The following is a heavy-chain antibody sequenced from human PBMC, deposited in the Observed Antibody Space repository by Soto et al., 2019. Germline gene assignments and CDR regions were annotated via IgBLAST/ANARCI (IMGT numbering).Heavy chain of an antibody. J-gene: IGHJ2*01. CDR1: GFTFTSST. CDR3: ARDLSLGSLGYCSGGSCFNWYFDL. Sequence: SVKVSCKASGFTFTSSTVQWVRQARGQRLEWIGWIVIYNGNTNYAQKLQGRVTITTDTSTSTAYMELRSLRSDDTAVYYCARDLSLGSLGYCSGGSCFNWYFDLWGRGTLVTVSS. D-gene: IGHD2-15*01. V-gene: IGHV1-58*01. CDR2: IVIYNGNT.